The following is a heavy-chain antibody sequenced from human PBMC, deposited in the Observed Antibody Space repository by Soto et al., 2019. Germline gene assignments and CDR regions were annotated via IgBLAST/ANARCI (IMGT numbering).Heavy chain of an antibody. CDR1: GLSLSTSGVG. D-gene: IGHD6-13*01. CDR3: AHTPAFSWSSYFDY. V-gene: IGHV2-5*01. Sequence: SGPTLVNPTQTLTLTCTFSGLSLSTSGVGVGLFRQPPGKALEWLALIYWNDDKRYSPSLKSRLTITKDTSKNQVVLTMTNMDPVDTATYYCAHTPAFSWSSYFDYWGQGTLVTVSS. J-gene: IGHJ4*02. CDR2: IYWNDDK.